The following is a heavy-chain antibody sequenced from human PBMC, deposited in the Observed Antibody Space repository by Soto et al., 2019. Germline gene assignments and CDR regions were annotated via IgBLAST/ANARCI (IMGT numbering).Heavy chain of an antibody. Sequence: QVQLQESGPGLVKPSQTLSLTCAVSGGFITSGDYYWSWIRQPPGKGLAWIGHIYNSGSTYNNPSLKSRLSSSDXTSNNQFSLNLSSMTAADTAVYYCARGPSADKVDCWGQGILVTVSS. CDR3: ARGPSADKVDC. CDR1: GGFITSGDYY. J-gene: IGHJ4*02. V-gene: IGHV4-30-4*01. CDR2: IYNSGST. D-gene: IGHD2-15*01.